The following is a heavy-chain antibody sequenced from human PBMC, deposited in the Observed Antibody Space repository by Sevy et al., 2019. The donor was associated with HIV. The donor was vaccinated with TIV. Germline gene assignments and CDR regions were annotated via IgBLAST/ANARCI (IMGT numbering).Heavy chain of an antibody. CDR2: IYGSAGVT. CDR3: AVGRFDSTGSFDAFDI. J-gene: IGHJ3*02. Sequence: GGSLRLSCAASGITFSGYAMNWVRQAPGKGLDWVSTIYGSAGVTYYADSVKGRFTISRDNSKNTPFLQMNNLRAEDTAVYYCAVGRFDSTGSFDAFDIWGRGTLVTVSS. CDR1: GITFSGYA. D-gene: IGHD3-22*01. V-gene: IGHV3-23*01.